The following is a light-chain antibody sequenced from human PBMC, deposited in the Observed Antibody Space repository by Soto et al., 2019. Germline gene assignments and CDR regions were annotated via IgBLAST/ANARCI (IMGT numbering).Light chain of an antibody. V-gene: IGKV3-11*01. CDR1: QSVTNS. J-gene: IGKJ4*01. CDR2: DAS. Sequence: EILLTQSPFTLALSPGERATLSCGASQSVTNSLAWYQQKPGQAPRLLVYDASNRATGIPTRFSGSGSGTDFTLTISNLEPEDFAVYYCQQHISWPLTFGGGTKVDIK. CDR3: QQHISWPLT.